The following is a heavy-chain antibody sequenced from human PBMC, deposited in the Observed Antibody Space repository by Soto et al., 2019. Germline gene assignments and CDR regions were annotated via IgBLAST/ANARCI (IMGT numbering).Heavy chain of an antibody. CDR1: GFSLSTSGVG. V-gene: IGHV2-5*02. J-gene: IGHJ4*02. D-gene: IGHD1-1*01. Sequence: QITLKQSGPTLVKPTQTLTLTCTFSGFSLSTSGVGVGWIRQPPGKALEWLALIYWDDDKRYSPSLQSRLTTTKDTSKHQVVLTLTTMDPVDTATYYCALSTGLYLDYWGQGTLVTVSS. CDR2: IYWDDDK. CDR3: ALSTGLYLDY.